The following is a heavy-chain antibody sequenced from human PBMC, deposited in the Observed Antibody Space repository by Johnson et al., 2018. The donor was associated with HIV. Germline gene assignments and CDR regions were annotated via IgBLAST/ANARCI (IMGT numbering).Heavy chain of an antibody. Sequence: MMLVESGGGVVRPGGSLRLSCAASGFTFDDYGMSWVRQAPGKGLEWVSGINWNGGSKGYGDSVKGRFTISRDNAKNSLYMQMNSLRAEDTALYYCARDSSLYTLSANTDAFDIWGQGTMVTVSS. D-gene: IGHD2-2*01. J-gene: IGHJ3*02. CDR2: INWNGGSK. CDR1: GFTFDDYG. V-gene: IGHV3-20*04. CDR3: ARDSSLYTLSANTDAFDI.